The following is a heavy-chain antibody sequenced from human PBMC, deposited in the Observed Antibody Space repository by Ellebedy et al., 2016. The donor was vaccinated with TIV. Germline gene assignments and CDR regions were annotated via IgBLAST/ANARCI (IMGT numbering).Heavy chain of an antibody. J-gene: IGHJ5*02. CDR2: LRQDGDAK. CDR3: ARRGSYGDYAVQVKPWFDP. V-gene: IGHV3-7*01. CDR1: GFSFRSYW. Sequence: GESLKISCIASGFSFRSYWMSWVRQAPGKRLEWVANLRQDGDAKYYVDSVKGRFTISRDNAKNSLYLQMNGLRAEDTAVYYCARRGSYGDYAVQVKPWFDPWGQGTLVTVSS. D-gene: IGHD4-17*01.